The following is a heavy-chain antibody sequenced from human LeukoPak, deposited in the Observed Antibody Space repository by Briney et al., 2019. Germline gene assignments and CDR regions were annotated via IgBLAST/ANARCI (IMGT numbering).Heavy chain of an antibody. V-gene: IGHV1-69*05. D-gene: IGHD1-1*01. J-gene: IGHJ5*02. CDR1: GGTFSSYA. Sequence: SVKVSCKASGGTFSSYAISWVRQAPGQGLEWMGGIIPIFGTANYAQKFQGGLTMTRDTSTSTVYMELSSLRSEDTAVYYCTRGVQLERRYYNWFDPWGQGTLVTVSS. CDR3: TRGVQLERRYYNWFDP. CDR2: IIPIFGTA.